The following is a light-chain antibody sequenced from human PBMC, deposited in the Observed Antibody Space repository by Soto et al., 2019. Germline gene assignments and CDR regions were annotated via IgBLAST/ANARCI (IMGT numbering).Light chain of an antibody. V-gene: IGKV3-20*01. CDR1: QSVSSSY. Sequence: EIVLTHSPGTLSLSPGERATLSCRASQSVSSSYLARYQQKPGQAPRLLIYGASSRATGIPDRFSGSGSGTDFTLTISRLEPEDFAVYYCQQYGSSPLTFGGGTKVEIK. J-gene: IGKJ4*01. CDR3: QQYGSSPLT. CDR2: GAS.